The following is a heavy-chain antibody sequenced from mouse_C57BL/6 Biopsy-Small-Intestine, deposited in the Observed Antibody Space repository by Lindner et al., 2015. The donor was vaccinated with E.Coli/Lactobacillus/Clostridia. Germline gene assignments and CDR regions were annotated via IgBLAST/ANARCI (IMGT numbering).Heavy chain of an antibody. Sequence: VQLQESGAELMKPGASVRLSCKASGYTFTGYWIEWVKQRPGHGLEWIGEILPGSDSTNYNEKFKGKATFTTDTSSNTACMQLSSLTTEDSAIYYCAIYYGSRWYYFDYWGQGTTLTVSS. CDR3: AIYYGSRWYYFDY. J-gene: IGHJ2*01. V-gene: IGHV1-9*01. D-gene: IGHD1-1*01. CDR2: ILPGSDST. CDR1: GYTFTGYW.